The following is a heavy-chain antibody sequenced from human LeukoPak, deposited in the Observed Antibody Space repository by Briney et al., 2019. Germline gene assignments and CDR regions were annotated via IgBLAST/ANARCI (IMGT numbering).Heavy chain of an antibody. CDR2: IWYDGSSK. J-gene: IGHJ4*02. CDR1: GFTFSSKG. CDR3: AREARYESSGYYFDF. D-gene: IGHD3-22*01. Sequence: PGRSLRLSCEASGFTFSSKGMHWVRQAPGKGLEWVAVIWYDGSSKYYADSVKGRFTISRDNSKNTLYLQMTSLRAEDTAVYYCAREARYESSGYYFDFWGQGTQVTVSS. V-gene: IGHV3-33*01.